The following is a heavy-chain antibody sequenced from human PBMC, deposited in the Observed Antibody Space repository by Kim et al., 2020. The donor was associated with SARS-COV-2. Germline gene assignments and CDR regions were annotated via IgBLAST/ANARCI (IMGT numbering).Heavy chain of an antibody. V-gene: IGHV3-43*02. CDR2: ISGDGGST. Sequence: GGSLRLSCAASGFTFDDYAMHWVRQAPGKGLEWVSLISGDGGSTYYADSVKGRFTISRDKSKNSLYLQMNSLRTEDTALYYCANLAAAGTHDAFDIWGQGTMVTVSS. CDR3: ANLAAAGTHDAFDI. D-gene: IGHD6-13*01. CDR1: GFTFDDYA. J-gene: IGHJ3*02.